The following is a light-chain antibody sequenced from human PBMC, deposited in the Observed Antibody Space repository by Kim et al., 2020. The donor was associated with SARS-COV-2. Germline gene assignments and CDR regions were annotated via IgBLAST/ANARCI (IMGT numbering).Light chain of an antibody. J-gene: IGLJ3*02. CDR2: GEN. Sequence: SSELTQDPAVSVALGQTVRITCQGDSLRTYYASWYQQRPGQAPVLVIYGENNRPSGIPDRFAGASSGNTASLTITGAQAEDETDYYCNSRDSSGNHWVFGGGTQLTVL. V-gene: IGLV3-19*01. CDR3: NSRDSSGNHWV. CDR1: SLRTYY.